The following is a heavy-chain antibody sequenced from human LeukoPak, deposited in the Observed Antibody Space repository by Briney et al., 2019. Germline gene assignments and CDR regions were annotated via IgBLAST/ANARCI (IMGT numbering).Heavy chain of an antibody. CDR2: IYTSGST. V-gene: IGHV4-59*10. CDR3: ARRNCSSTSCYFDY. CDR1: GGSFSSYY. J-gene: IGHJ4*02. D-gene: IGHD2-2*01. Sequence: SETLSLTCAVYGGSFSSYYWSWIRRPAGKGLEWIGRIYTSGSTNYNPSLKSRVTMSVDTSKNQFSLKLSSVTAADTAVYYCARRNCSSTSCYFDYWGQGTLVTVSS.